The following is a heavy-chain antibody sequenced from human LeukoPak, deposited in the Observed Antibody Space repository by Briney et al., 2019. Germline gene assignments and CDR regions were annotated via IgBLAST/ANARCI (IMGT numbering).Heavy chain of an antibody. CDR2: INPNSGGT. D-gene: IGHD2-15*01. CDR3: ASLGYCSGGSCYSLRAFDI. V-gene: IGHV1-2*06. J-gene: IGHJ3*02. Sequence: ASVKVSCKASGYTFTDYYMHWVRQAPGQGLEWMGRINPNSGGTNYAQKFQGRVTMTRDTSISTAYMELSRLRSDDTAVYYCASLGYCSGGSCYSLRAFDIWGQGTMVTVSS. CDR1: GYTFTDYY.